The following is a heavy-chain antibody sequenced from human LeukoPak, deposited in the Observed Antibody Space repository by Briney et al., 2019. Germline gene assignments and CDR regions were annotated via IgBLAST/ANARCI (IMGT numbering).Heavy chain of an antibody. Sequence: PADPESLTCSVSSGSDSCYYWSWIRDPRGRGLEWIGYNYYRGRTNYNPSLKSRVTISVDTSKNQFSLKVSSVTAADTAVYYCARGDTAMVRWGQGTLVTVSS. D-gene: IGHD5-18*01. CDR2: NYYRGRT. CDR3: ARGDTAMVR. J-gene: IGHJ4*02. CDR1: SGSDSCYY. V-gene: IGHV4-59*02.